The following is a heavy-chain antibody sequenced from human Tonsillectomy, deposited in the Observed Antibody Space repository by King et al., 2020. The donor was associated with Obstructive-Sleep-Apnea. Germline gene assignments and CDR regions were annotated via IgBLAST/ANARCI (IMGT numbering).Heavy chain of an antibody. Sequence: VQLVESGGGVVQPGRSLRLSCAASGFTFSSYGMHWVRQAPGKGLEWVAFIRYDGSHKYYEDSVKGRFTISRDNSKNTLYLQMNSLRAEDTAVYYCAKAGDFRVVIDYYYYGMDVWGQGTTVTVSS. J-gene: IGHJ6*02. CDR3: AKAGDFRVVIDYYYYGMDV. CDR1: GFTFSSYG. V-gene: IGHV3-30*02. CDR2: IRYDGSHK. D-gene: IGHD3-3*01.